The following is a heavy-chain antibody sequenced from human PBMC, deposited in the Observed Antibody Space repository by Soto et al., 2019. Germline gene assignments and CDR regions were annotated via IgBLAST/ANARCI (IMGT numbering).Heavy chain of an antibody. CDR2: IDTSYSYS. CDR1: GYSFTKYW. D-gene: IGHD2-15*01. J-gene: IGHJ6*02. Sequence: EVQLVQSGAEVKEPGESLRISCKGSGYSFTKYWIIWVRQVPGKGLEWMGRIDTSYSYSHYSPSFQGHVTISVDKSISTGYLQWSSLKASDTAMYYCARYCSSSSCSQLYGMDVWGQGTTVTVSS. CDR3: ARYCSSSSCSQLYGMDV. V-gene: IGHV5-10-1*03.